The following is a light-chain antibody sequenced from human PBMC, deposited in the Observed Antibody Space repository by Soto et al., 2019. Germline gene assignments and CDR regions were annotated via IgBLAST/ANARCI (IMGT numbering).Light chain of an antibody. CDR1: QTVSSY. CDR2: FIS. CDR3: QQTYSRPIT. Sequence: DIELTQSPSSLSAPVGYTVTMSCLASQTVSSYLNWYQQKVGQAPRLLIYFISRLQTGVPSRFSGSGSGRDFTLTITSPQPEDSATYYCQQTYSRPITFGQGTRLEIK. J-gene: IGKJ5*01. V-gene: IGKV1-39*01.